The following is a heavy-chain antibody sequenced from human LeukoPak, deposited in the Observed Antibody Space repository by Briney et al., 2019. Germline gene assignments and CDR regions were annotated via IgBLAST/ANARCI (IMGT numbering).Heavy chain of an antibody. CDR3: ARVTGLGSTMVRGVITGSYWYFDL. D-gene: IGHD3-10*01. Sequence: SVKVSCKASGGIFSSYAISWVRQAPGQGLEWMGGIIPIFGTANYAQKFQGRVTITADESTSTAYMELSSLRSEDTAVYYCARVTGLGSTMVRGVITGSYWYFDLWGRGTLVTVSS. V-gene: IGHV1-69*13. CDR2: IIPIFGTA. J-gene: IGHJ2*01. CDR1: GGIFSSYA.